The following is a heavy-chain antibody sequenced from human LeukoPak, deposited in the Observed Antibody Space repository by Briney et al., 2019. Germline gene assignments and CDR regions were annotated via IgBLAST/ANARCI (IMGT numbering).Heavy chain of an antibody. D-gene: IGHD5-24*01. CDR3: ARAGRWLRYYYYMDV. CDR1: GGSISSHY. V-gene: IGHV4-59*11. Sequence: SGTLSLTCTASGGSISSHYWSWVRQPPGKGLEWVGYIYYSGSTNYNPSLKGRVTISVDTSKNQFSLKLSSVTAAGTAVYYWARAGRWLRYYYYMDVWGKGTTVTVSS. J-gene: IGHJ6*03. CDR2: IYYSGST.